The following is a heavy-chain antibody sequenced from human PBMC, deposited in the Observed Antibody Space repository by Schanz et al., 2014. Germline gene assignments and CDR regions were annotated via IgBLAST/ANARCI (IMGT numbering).Heavy chain of an antibody. CDR2: INPSGGGT. J-gene: IGHJ4*02. CDR3: ARDGVDAAAGGNY. D-gene: IGHD6-13*01. Sequence: QVQLVQSGAEVKKPGASVKVSCKASGYTFTSDSMHWVRQAPGQGLEWMGMINPSGGGTSYALRYEDRGTVTRETSRSTVYMELSRLRSEDTAVYYCARDGVDAAAGGNYWGQGTLDTVAS. CDR1: GYTFTSDS. V-gene: IGHV1-46*03.